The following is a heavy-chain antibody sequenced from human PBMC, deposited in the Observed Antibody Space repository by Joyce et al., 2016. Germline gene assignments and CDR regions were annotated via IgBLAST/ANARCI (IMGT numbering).Heavy chain of an antibody. CDR3: ARGNYGYDY. CDR2: SRASGTIT. Sequence: DVQLVESGGGLVQPGGSLRISCAASGFNFSGYEMDWVRQAPGKRLEWVSNSRASGTITYYPDSVKGRFTISRDNAKNSLYLQMDSLRAEDTAVYYCARGNYGYDYWGQGTPVTVSS. CDR1: GFNFSGYE. D-gene: IGHD5-18*01. V-gene: IGHV3-48*03. J-gene: IGHJ4*02.